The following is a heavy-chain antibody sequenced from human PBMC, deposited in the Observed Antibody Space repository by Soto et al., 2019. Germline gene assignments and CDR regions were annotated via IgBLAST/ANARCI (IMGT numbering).Heavy chain of an antibody. CDR3: ARDRGFCSARTCSMFDY. Sequence: ASVKVSCKASGYTFTSYDMHWVRQAPGQGLEWMGIIHPSGGTTSYAQRFQGGVTMTSDTSTSTVYMELSSLRSEDTAVYYCARDRGFCSARTCSMFDYWG. D-gene: IGHD2-15*01. CDR1: GYTFTSYD. V-gene: IGHV1-46*01. J-gene: IGHJ4*01. CDR2: IHPSGGTT.